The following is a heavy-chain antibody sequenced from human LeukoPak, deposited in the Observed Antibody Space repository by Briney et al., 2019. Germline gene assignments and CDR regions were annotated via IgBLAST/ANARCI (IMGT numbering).Heavy chain of an antibody. CDR1: GFTFSSYA. V-gene: IGHV3-23*01. CDR2: ISGSGGST. D-gene: IGHD2-15*01. CDR3: ARDRVANYYYYGMDV. J-gene: IGHJ6*02. Sequence: GGSLRLSCAASGFTFSSYAMSWVRQAPGKGLEWVSAISGSGGSTYYADSVKGRFTISRDNSKNTLYLQMNSLRAEDTAVYYCARDRVANYYYYGMDVWGQGTTVTVSS.